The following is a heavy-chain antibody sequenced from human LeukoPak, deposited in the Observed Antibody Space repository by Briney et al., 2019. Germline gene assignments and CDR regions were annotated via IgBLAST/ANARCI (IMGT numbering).Heavy chain of an antibody. CDR1: GGTFSSYA. V-gene: IGHV1-69*05. Sequence: ASVKVSCKASGGTFSSYAISWVRQAPGQGLEWMGGIIPIFGTANYAQKFQGRVTITTDESTSTAYMELNSLRSEDTAVYYCARDHAADYYDSNYYYYMDVWGKGTTVTVSS. D-gene: IGHD3-22*01. CDR3: ARDHAADYYDSNYYYYMDV. J-gene: IGHJ6*03. CDR2: IIPIFGTA.